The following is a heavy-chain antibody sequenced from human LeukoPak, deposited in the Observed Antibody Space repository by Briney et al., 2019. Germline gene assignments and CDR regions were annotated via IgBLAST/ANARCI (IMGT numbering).Heavy chain of an antibody. CDR1: GFTFRSYW. D-gene: IGHD6-19*01. J-gene: IGHJ5*02. V-gene: IGHV3-74*01. CDR2: INSDGSST. CDR3: ARRGTIAVPVFWFDP. Sequence: GGSLRLSCAASGFTFRSYWMHWVRQAPGKGLVWVSRINSDGSSTSYADFVKGRFTISRDNAKNSVYLQINRLRAEDTAVYYCARRGTIAVPVFWFDPWGQGTLVIVSS.